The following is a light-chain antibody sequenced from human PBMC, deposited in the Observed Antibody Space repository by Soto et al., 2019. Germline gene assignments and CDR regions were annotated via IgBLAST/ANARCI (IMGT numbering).Light chain of an antibody. CDR2: NNN. V-gene: IGLV1-44*01. CDR3: ATLDDSLNARVV. Sequence: QSVLTQQPSASGTPGQRVTISCSGSRSNIGNNAVSWYQQFPGTAPKLLIYNNNQRPSGVPDRFSGSKSGTSASLAISGLQSEDEAEYYCATLDDSLNARVVFGGGTKLTVL. CDR1: RSNIGNNA. J-gene: IGLJ3*02.